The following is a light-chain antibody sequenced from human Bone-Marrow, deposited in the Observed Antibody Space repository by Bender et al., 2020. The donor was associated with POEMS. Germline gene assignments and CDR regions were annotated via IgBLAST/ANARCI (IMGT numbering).Light chain of an antibody. Sequence: QSALTQPASVSGSPGQSITISCTGTSSDVDDYNYVSWYQHHPGNAPKLMIYDVGERPSGVSNRFSGSKSGNTASLTISGLQAEDGADYYCCSYAGSTTWVFGGGTKLTVL. V-gene: IGLV2-23*02. CDR2: DVG. J-gene: IGLJ3*02. CDR3: CSYAGSTTWV. CDR1: SSDVDDYNY.